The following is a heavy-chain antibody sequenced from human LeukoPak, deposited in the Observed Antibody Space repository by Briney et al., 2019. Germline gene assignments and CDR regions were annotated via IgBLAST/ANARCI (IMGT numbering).Heavy chain of an antibody. CDR2: IYTSGST. J-gene: IGHJ4*02. D-gene: IGHD1-26*01. Sequence: PSETLSLTRTVSGASVNSGNYYWTWIRQPAGKRLGWIGRIYTSGSTNYNPSLKSRVTISIDASKNQFSLRLSPVTAADTAVYYCTRGGELMNFWGQGTLVTVSS. V-gene: IGHV4-61*02. CDR3: TRGGELMNF. CDR1: GASVNSGNYY.